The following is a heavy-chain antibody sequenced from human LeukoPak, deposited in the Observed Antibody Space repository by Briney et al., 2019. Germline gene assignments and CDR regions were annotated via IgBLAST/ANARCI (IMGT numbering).Heavy chain of an antibody. CDR3: ARFGVDYDMDV. D-gene: IGHD3-16*01. CDR1: GCSISGHY. J-gene: IGHJ6*02. V-gene: IGHV4-59*11. CDR2: IHYTGKP. Sequence: PSETLSLTCSVSGCSISGHYWTWIRQPPGKGLEWIGQIHYTGKPDYNPSLKGRITISVDTSKNQVSLQVSSVTAADSAIYYCARFGVDYDMDVWGHGTTVTVFS.